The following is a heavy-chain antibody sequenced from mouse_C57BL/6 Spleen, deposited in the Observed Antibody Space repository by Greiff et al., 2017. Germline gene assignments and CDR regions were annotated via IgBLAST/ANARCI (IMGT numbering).Heavy chain of an antibody. D-gene: IGHD2-4*01. J-gene: IGHJ3*01. Sequence: QVQLQQPGAELVKPGASVKLSCKASGYTFTSYWMQWVKQRPGQGLEWIGEIDPSDSYTNYNQKFKGKATLTVDTSSSTAYMQLSSLTSEDSAVYYCASQLYYDYDRFAYWGQRTLVTVSA. CDR2: IDPSDSYT. CDR3: ASQLYYDYDRFAY. CDR1: GYTFTSYW. V-gene: IGHV1-50*01.